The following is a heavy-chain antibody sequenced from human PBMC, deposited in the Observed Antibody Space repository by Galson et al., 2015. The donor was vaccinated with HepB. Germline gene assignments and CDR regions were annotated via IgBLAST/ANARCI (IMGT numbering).Heavy chain of an antibody. Sequence: SLRLSCAGSGFTFSNYGVHWVRQAPGKGLEWVAVISHDGRNKYYADSLKGWFHISRDNLKRTLFLQMNKLRPEDTAFYFCAKDGKPWCESYCHSTSCYVGYFDDWGQVTLFTVSS. V-gene: IGHV3-30*18. CDR1: GFTFSNYG. CDR2: ISHDGRNK. J-gene: IGHJ4*02. CDR3: AKDGKPWCESYCHSTSCYVGYFDD. D-gene: IGHD2-2*01.